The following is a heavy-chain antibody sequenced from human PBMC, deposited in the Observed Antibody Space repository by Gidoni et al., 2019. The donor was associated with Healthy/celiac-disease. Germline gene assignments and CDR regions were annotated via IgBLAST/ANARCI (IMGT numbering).Heavy chain of an antibody. D-gene: IGHD1-26*01. CDR3: ARVPAGGSFYYYYGMDV. CDR2: IYPGDSDT. J-gene: IGHJ6*02. CDR1: GYSFTRYW. V-gene: IGHV5-51*01. Sequence: DVQQAQSGAEVTKPGESLTISCKGSGYSFTRYWLGWVRQIPGKGLEWMGIIYPGDSDTRYSPSFQGQVTISADKSISTAYLQWSSLKASDTAMYYCARVPAGGSFYYYYGMDVWGQGTTVTVSS.